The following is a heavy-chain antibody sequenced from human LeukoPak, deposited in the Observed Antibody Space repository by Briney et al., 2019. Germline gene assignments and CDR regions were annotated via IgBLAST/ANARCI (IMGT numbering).Heavy chain of an antibody. CDR1: GGSFSGYY. CDR2: INHRGST. V-gene: IGHV4-34*01. D-gene: IGHD3-16*02. CDR3: ARAWGVWGSYRYPSDY. Sequence: SETLSLTCAVYGGSFSGYYWSWIRQPPGKGLEWIGEINHRGSTNYNPSLKSRVTISVDTSKNQFSLKLSSVTAADTAVYYCARAWGVWGSYRYPSDYWGQGTLVTVSS. J-gene: IGHJ4*02.